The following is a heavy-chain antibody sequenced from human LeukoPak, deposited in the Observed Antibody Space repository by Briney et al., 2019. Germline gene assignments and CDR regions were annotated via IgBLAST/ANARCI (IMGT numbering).Heavy chain of an antibody. V-gene: IGHV3-23*01. Sequence: GGSLRLSCAASGFTFSNHAMNWVRQAPGKGLEWVSIISGSGTVTYYADSVKGRFTISRDNSKNTLYLQMNSLRAEDTAVYYCAKTSVGEGRIIGSGYFDNWGQGTLVIVSS. CDR2: ISGSGTVT. D-gene: IGHD2-15*01. CDR3: AKTSVGEGRIIGSGYFDN. J-gene: IGHJ4*02. CDR1: GFTFSNHA.